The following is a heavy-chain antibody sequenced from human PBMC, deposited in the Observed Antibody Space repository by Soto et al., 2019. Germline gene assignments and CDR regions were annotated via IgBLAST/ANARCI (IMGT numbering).Heavy chain of an antibody. CDR1: GFTFSSYK. CDR2: VGTTSTYT. Sequence: VGSLRLSCAASGFTFSSYKMNWVRQAPGKGLEWVASVGTTSTYTYYADSLKGRLMISRDNAKNSVYLQINSLGAEDTAVYYCARDQVGMDVWGQGTPVTVSS. V-gene: IGHV3-21*01. CDR3: ARDQVGMDV. J-gene: IGHJ6*02.